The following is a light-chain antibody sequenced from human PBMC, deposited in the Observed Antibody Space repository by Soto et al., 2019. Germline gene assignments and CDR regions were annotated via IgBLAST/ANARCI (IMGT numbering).Light chain of an antibody. V-gene: IGKV3-11*01. CDR2: GAS. CDR3: QQRSNGPLLT. CDR1: QSVSNY. J-gene: IGKJ4*01. Sequence: EIVLTQSPATLSLSPGERATLSCRASQSVSNYLAWYQQKPGQAPRLIIYGASSRATGIPARFSGSGSGTDFTLTISSLEPEDFAVYYCQQRSNGPLLTVGGGTKVEIK.